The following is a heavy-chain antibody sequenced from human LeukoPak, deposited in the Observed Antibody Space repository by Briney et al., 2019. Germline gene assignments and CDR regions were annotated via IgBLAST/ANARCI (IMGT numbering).Heavy chain of an antibody. J-gene: IGHJ4*02. Sequence: NPSETLSLTCTVSGGSISSYYWSWIRQPPGKGLEWIGYIYYSGSTNYNPSLKSRVTISVDTSKNQFSLKLSSVTAADTAVYYCARGKPEVVPAAIRFDYWGQGTLVTVSS. D-gene: IGHD2-2*02. CDR3: ARGKPEVVPAAIRFDY. CDR2: IYYSGST. V-gene: IGHV4-59*01. CDR1: GGSISSYY.